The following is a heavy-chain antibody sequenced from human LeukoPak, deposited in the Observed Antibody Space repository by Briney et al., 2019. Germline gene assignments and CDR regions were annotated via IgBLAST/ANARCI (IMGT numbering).Heavy chain of an antibody. CDR1: GFTFSSYW. CDR3: ARADRRIVGATRHDAFDI. D-gene: IGHD1-26*01. CDR2: VKKDGSEK. V-gene: IGHV3-7*01. Sequence: PGGSLRLSCAASGFTFSSYWMSWVRQAPGQGLGWVANVKKDGSEKYYVGSVKGRFTISIDNAKNSLYLQMNSLRAEDTAVYYCARADRRIVGATRHDAFDIWGQGTMVTVSS. J-gene: IGHJ3*02.